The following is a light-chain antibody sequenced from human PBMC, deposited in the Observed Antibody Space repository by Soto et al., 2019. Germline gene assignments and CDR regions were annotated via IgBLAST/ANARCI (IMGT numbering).Light chain of an antibody. Sequence: HSALTQPASVSGSPGRSITISCTGTSSDVGGYNYVSWYQQHPGKAPKLMIYDVSNRPSGVSNRFSGSKSGNTASLTISGLQAEDEADYYCSSYTSSSTYVFGTGT. CDR1: SSDVGGYNY. CDR3: SSYTSSSTYV. V-gene: IGLV2-14*01. J-gene: IGLJ1*01. CDR2: DVS.